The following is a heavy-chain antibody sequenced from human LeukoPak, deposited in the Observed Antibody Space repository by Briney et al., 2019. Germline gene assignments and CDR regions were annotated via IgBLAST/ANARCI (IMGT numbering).Heavy chain of an antibody. J-gene: IGHJ4*02. V-gene: IGHV4-4*07. Sequence: SDTLSLTCTVSGGPINSYFWGWVRQPAGKGLEWIGRIYTTGTTHFNPSLRSRLTMSVDTSKNLFSLNLSSVTAADTAVYYCARQGYGASWYHLDYWGRGTLVPSPQ. CDR2: IYTTGTT. CDR3: ARQGYGASWYHLDY. CDR1: GGPINSYF. D-gene: IGHD6-13*01.